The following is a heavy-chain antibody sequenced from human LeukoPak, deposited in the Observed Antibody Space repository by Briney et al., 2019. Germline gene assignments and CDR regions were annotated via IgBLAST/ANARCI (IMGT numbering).Heavy chain of an antibody. D-gene: IGHD1-14*01. CDR1: GYTFTSYD. J-gene: IGHJ4*02. V-gene: IGHV1-8*01. CDR2: MNPNSGNT. Sequence: ASVKVSCKASGYTFTSYDINWVRHAPGQGLEWMGWMNPNSGNTGYAQKFQGRVTMTRNTSISTAYMELRTLRSEDPAVYYCARVPRITGTGPPRRSDYWGQGTLVTVSS. CDR3: ARVPRITGTGPPRRSDY.